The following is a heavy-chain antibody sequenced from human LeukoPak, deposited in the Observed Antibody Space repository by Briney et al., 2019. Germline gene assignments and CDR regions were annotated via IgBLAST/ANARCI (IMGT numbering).Heavy chain of an antibody. Sequence: PGGSLRLSCAASGFPFSNYWMSWVRQAPGKGLEWVANIKQDGGEKYYVDSVKGRFTTSRDNGKNSLYLQMSSLRAEDTAVYYCAKDTPRGYNYGYFDYWGQETLLTVSS. CDR2: IKQDGGEK. CDR3: AKDTPRGYNYGYFDY. V-gene: IGHV3-7*03. D-gene: IGHD5-18*01. J-gene: IGHJ4*02. CDR1: GFPFSNYW.